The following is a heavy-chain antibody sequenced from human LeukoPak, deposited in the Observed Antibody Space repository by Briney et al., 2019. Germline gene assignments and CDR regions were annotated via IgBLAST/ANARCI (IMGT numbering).Heavy chain of an antibody. CDR2: IYYTGST. CDR3: ARYCSGGSCYSGRFYFDY. J-gene: IGHJ4*02. Sequence: SETLSLTCTVSGGSISSYYWSWILQPPGKGLEWIGYIYYTGSTNYNPSLKSRVTISVDTSKNQFSLKLSSVTAADTAVYYCARYCSGGSCYSGRFYFDYWGQGTLVTVSS. D-gene: IGHD2-15*01. CDR1: GGSISSYY. V-gene: IGHV4-59*01.